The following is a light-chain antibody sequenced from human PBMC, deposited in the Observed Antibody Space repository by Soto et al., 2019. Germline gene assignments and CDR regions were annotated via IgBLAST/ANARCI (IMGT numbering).Light chain of an antibody. Sequence: EIFMTQSPATLSVSPGERATLSCRASQSVSSNLAWYQQKPGQAPRLLIYGASTRATGIPARFSGSGSGTDSTPRISRLEHEDFEVYYCQQYAGSTITVGQGTRLEI. CDR3: QQYAGSTIT. J-gene: IGKJ5*01. CDR1: QSVSSN. CDR2: GAS. V-gene: IGKV3-15*01.